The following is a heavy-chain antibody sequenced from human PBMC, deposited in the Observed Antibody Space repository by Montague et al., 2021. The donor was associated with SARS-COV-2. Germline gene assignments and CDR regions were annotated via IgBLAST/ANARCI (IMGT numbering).Heavy chain of an antibody. CDR3: ARSTVTNSPFGFSNKLRSRYNGMDV. Sequence: SETLSLTCAAYGGSFSGYYLNWIRQPPGKGLEWIGEINHSGSTNYNPSLKSRVTIAVDTSKNQVSLKLTSVTAADTAVFYCARSTVTNSPFGFSNKLRSRYNGMDVWGQGTQSPSP. V-gene: IGHV4-34*01. CDR2: INHSGST. D-gene: IGHD4-17*01. CDR1: GGSFSGYY. J-gene: IGHJ6*02.